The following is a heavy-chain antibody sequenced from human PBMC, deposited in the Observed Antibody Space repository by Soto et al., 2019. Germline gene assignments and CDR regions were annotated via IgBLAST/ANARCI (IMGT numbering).Heavy chain of an antibody. J-gene: IGHJ4*02. V-gene: IGHV4-38-2*02. D-gene: IGHD4-17*01. CDR3: ARESGYGDYQALDY. CDR2: IYHSGST. Sequence: SETLSLTCAVSGYSSSSGYYWGVIRQPPGKGLEWIGSIYHSGSTYYNPSLKSRVTISVDTSKSQFSLKLSSVTAADTAVYYCARESGYGDYQALDYWGQGTLVTVSS. CDR1: GYSSSSGYY.